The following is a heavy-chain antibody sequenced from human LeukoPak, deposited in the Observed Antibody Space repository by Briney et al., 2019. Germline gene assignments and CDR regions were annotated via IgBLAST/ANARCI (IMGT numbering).Heavy chain of an antibody. CDR2: IYYSGST. Sequence: SETLSLTCTVSGGSISSYYWSWIRQPPGKGLEWIGYIYYSGSTNYSPSLKSRVTISVDTSKNQFSLKLSSVTAADTAVYYCARHDYDSSGYYIKRGYYFDYWGQGTLVTVSS. CDR1: GGSISSYY. CDR3: ARHDYDSSGYYIKRGYYFDY. D-gene: IGHD3-22*01. J-gene: IGHJ4*02. V-gene: IGHV4-59*08.